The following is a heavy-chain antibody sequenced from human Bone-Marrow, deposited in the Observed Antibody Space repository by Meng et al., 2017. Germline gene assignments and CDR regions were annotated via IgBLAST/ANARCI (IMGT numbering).Heavy chain of an antibody. CDR2: INLDGSYK. CDR3: ARDPNHGDPGVRDF. J-gene: IGHJ4*02. D-gene: IGHD4-17*01. V-gene: IGHV3-7*01. CDR1: GFTFSSYG. Sequence: GESLKISCAASGFTFSSYGMHWVRQAPGKGLEWVANINLDGSYKAYADSVKGRFTISRDNSQNSLYLQINSLRAEDTAVYYCARDPNHGDPGVRDFWGQGTLVTVSS.